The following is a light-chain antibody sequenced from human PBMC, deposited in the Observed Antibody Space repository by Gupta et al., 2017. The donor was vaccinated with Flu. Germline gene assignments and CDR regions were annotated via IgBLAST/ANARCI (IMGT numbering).Light chain of an antibody. V-gene: IGKV3-20*01. CDR3: LQYGSAYM. J-gene: IGKJ1*01. CDR1: QSVTNNY. Sequence: PGTLSLSPGERATLSCRASQSVTNNYLSWYQHKPGQAPILLIYGASNRATGVPDRFSGSGSGTDLTLTISSLEPEDFAVYYCLQYGSAYMFGQGTKVEI. CDR2: GAS.